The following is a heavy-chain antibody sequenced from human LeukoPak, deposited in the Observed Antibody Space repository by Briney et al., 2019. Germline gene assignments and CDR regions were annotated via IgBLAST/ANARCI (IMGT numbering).Heavy chain of an antibody. J-gene: IGHJ6*02. D-gene: IGHD2-2*02. V-gene: IGHV3-21*01. CDR3: AGDQLGYCSSTSCYTGYYGMDV. CDR2: TSSSSSYI. Sequence: RAGGSLRLSCAASGFTLSSYSMNWVRQAPGKGLEWVPSTSSSSSYIYYADSVKGRFTISRDNAKNSLYLQMNSLRAEDTAVYYCAGDQLGYCSSTSCYTGYYGMDVWGQGTTVTVSS. CDR1: GFTLSSYS.